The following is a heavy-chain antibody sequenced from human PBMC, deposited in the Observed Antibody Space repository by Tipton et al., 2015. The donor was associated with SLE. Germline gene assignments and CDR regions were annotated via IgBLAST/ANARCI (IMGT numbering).Heavy chain of an antibody. J-gene: IGHJ4*02. CDR3: ARDRGIFGVVFDY. V-gene: IGHV3-11*01. D-gene: IGHD3-3*01. CDR1: GFTFSDSY. Sequence: GSLRLSCAASGFTFSDSYMCWIRQAPGKGLEWISYITTSGHTIYYADSVQGRFTISRDNAKNSLYLQMNSLRAEDTAVYYCARDRGIFGVVFDYWGQGTLVTVSS. CDR2: ITTSGHTI.